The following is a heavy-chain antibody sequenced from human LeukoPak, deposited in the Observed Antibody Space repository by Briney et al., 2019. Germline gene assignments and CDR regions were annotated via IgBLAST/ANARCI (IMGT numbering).Heavy chain of an antibody. CDR1: GDSVSSNSAA. D-gene: IGHD6-13*01. Sequence: SQTLSLTCAISGDSVSSNSAAWNWIRQSPSRGLEWLGRTYYRSKWYNDYAVSVKSRITINPDTSKNQFSLQLNSVTPEDTAVYYCARDLSSSWGVLDYFDYWGQGTLVTVSS. CDR3: ARDLSSSWGVLDYFDY. CDR2: TYYRSKWYN. J-gene: IGHJ4*02. V-gene: IGHV6-1*01.